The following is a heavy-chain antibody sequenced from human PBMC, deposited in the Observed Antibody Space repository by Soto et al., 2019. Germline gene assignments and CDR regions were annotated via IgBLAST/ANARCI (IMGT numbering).Heavy chain of an antibody. CDR2: ISFNGNSP. CDR1: EFSFSSYA. D-gene: IGHD3-9*01. J-gene: IGHJ4*02. V-gene: IGHV3-30-3*01. Sequence: GGSLRLSCTASEFSFSSYAMHWIRQSPGKGLEWVAVISFNGNSPHYADFVKDRFTISRDNSKSTLYLQMNNMRTEDTAVYYCARTFDTITYYFDYWGQGTLVTVSS. CDR3: ARTFDTITYYFDY.